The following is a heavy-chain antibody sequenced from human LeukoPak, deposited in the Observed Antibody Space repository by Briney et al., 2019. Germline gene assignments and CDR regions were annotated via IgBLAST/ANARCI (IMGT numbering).Heavy chain of an antibody. CDR2: MNPNSGNT. D-gene: IGHD6-13*01. CDR3: ARALRRSTLYSSSWFQYFQH. V-gene: IGHV1-8*01. J-gene: IGHJ1*01. Sequence: VASVKVSCKASGYTFTSYDINWVRQATGQGLEWMGWMNPNSGNTGYAQKFQGRVTMTRNTSISTAYMELSSLRSEDTAVYYCARALRRSTLYSSSWFQYFQHWGQGTLVTVSS. CDR1: GYTFTSYD.